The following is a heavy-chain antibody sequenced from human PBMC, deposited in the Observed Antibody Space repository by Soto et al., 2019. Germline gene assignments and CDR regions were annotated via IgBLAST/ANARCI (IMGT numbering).Heavy chain of an antibody. CDR3: ARDLHGAFTTMAH. CDR1: GYTFIDYY. V-gene: IGHV1-46*01. D-gene: IGHD1-1*01. Sequence: QVQMVQSGAEVKKPGASVKVSCKASGYTFIDYYIHWVRQAPGQGLEWMGIINPSGYTSTLSQRFQGRLPMTSDTSTSTVYMELGSLTSEDTAIYYCARDLHGAFTTMAHWGQGTLVTVSS. J-gene: IGHJ4*02. CDR2: INPSGYTS.